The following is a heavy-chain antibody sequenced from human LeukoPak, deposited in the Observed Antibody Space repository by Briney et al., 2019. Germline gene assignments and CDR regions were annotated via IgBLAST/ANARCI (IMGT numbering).Heavy chain of an antibody. J-gene: IGHJ6*02. CDR2: IYYSGST. CDR1: GGSISSYY. CDR3: ARNVRPGIAAAGMNYYYYYGMDV. V-gene: IGHV4-59*08. Sequence: SETLSLTCTVSGGSISSYYWSWIRQPPGKGLEWIGYIYYSGSTNYNPSLKSRVTISVDTSKNQFSLKLSSVTAADTAVYYCARNVRPGIAAAGMNYYYYYGMDVWGQGTTVTVSS. D-gene: IGHD6-13*01.